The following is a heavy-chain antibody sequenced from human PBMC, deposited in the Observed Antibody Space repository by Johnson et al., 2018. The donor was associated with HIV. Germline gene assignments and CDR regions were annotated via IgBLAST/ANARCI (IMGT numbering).Heavy chain of an antibody. CDR2: IRYDASDK. D-gene: IGHD6-25*01. CDR3: ALKAAFNDAFDI. Sequence: QVQLVESGGGVVQPGGSLRLSCTASGFAFSNYGMHWVRQAPGKGLEWVTFIRYDASDKYSPDSVKGRFTVSRDNSKNTLYLQMNSLRAEDTAVYYCALKAAFNDAFDIWGQGTMVTVSS. CDR1: GFAFSNYG. V-gene: IGHV3-30*02. J-gene: IGHJ3*02.